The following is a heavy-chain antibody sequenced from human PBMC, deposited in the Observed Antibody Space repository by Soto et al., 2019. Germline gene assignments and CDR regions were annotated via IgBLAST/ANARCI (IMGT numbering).Heavy chain of an antibody. Sequence: QVQLVQSGAEVKKPGSSVKVSCKASGGTFSSYAISWVRQAPGQGLEWMGGIIPIFGTADYAQKFQGRVTITADESTSTAYVELCSLRSEDTAVYYCAKNPENYYYGMDVWGQGTTVTVSS. V-gene: IGHV1-69*12. CDR1: GGTFSSYA. J-gene: IGHJ6*02. CDR2: IIPIFGTA. CDR3: AKNPENYYYGMDV.